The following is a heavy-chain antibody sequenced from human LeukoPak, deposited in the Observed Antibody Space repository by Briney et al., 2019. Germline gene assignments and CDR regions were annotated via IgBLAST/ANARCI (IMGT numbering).Heavy chain of an antibody. CDR1: GFTFDDYG. Sequence: PGGSLRLSCAASGFTFDDYGMSWVRQAPGKGLEGVSGINWNGGSTGYADSVKGRFTISRDNAKNSLYLQMNSLRAEDTALYHCAREGGYGDYATFLLSGDAFDIWGQGTMVTVSS. V-gene: IGHV3-20*01. J-gene: IGHJ3*02. CDR2: INWNGGST. CDR3: AREGGYGDYATFLLSGDAFDI. D-gene: IGHD4-17*01.